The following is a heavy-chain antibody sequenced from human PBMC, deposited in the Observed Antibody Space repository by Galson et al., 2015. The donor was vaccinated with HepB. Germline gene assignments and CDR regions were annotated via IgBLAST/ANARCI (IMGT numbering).Heavy chain of an antibody. CDR3: ARAGIREDIVATITSWFDP. J-gene: IGHJ5*02. CDR2: ISSSSSTI. CDR1: GFTFSSYS. Sequence: SLRLSCAASGFTFSSYSMNWVRQAPGKGLEWVSYISSSSSTIYYADSVKGRFTISRDNAKNSLYLQMNSLRAEDTAVYYCARAGIREDIVATITSWFDPWGQGTLVTVSS. V-gene: IGHV3-48*01. D-gene: IGHD5-12*01.